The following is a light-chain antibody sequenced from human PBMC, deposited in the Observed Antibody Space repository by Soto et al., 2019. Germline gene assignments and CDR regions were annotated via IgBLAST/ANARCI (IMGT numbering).Light chain of an antibody. CDR2: AAS. CDR3: QQSHSTPLA. J-gene: IGKJ1*01. Sequence: DIQMTQSPSSLSASVGDRVTITCRASETISSYLNWYQQKPGKAPKLLIYAASTLQSGVPSRFSGSCSVTAFTLTISSLQPEDFATYYCQQSHSTPLAFGPGTKVEIK. CDR1: ETISSY. V-gene: IGKV1-39*01.